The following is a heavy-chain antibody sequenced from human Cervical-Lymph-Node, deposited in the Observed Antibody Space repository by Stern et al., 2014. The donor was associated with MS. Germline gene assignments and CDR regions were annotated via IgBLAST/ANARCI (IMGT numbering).Heavy chain of an antibody. D-gene: IGHD7-27*01. CDR3: AKRVSGELLIDY. V-gene: IGHV3-30*18. Sequence: DQLVESGGGVVQPGRSLRLSCVASGFTFSRCGMHWVRQAPGKGLEWGAVISYDGSDKYYADSVRGRFTISRDNSKNTRYLQMNSLRAEDTAVYYCAKRVSGELLIDYWGQGSLVTVSS. CDR1: GFTFSRCG. J-gene: IGHJ4*02. CDR2: ISYDGSDK.